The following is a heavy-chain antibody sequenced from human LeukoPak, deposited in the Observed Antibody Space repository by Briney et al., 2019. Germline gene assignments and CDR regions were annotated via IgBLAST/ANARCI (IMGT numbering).Heavy chain of an antibody. Sequence: SETLSLTRTVSGDSIRSSSYYWGWIRQPPGKGLEWIGSFYYSGSTYYNPSLKSRVTISVDTSKNQFSLKLSSVTAADTAVYYCARHSVYESSTYWGQGTLVTVSS. CDR3: ARHSVYESSTY. V-gene: IGHV4-39*01. CDR2: FYYSGST. D-gene: IGHD3-22*01. CDR1: GDSIRSSSYY. J-gene: IGHJ4*02.